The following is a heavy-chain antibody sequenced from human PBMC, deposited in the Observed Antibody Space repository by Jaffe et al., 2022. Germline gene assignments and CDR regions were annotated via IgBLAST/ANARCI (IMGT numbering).Heavy chain of an antibody. Sequence: EVQLLESGGGLVQPGGSLRLSCAASGFTFSSYAMSWVRQAPGKGLEWVSAISGSGGSTYYADSVKGRFTISRDNSKNTLYLQMNSLRAEDTAVYYCAKAQDYDFWSGPRWGLDYWGQGTLVTVSS. CDR1: GFTFSSYA. CDR3: AKAQDYDFWSGPRWGLDY. CDR2: ISGSGGST. D-gene: IGHD3-3*01. V-gene: IGHV3-23*01. J-gene: IGHJ4*02.